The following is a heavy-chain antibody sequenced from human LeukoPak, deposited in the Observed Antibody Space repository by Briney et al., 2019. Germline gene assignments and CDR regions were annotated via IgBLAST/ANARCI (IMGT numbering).Heavy chain of an antibody. Sequence: GGSLRLSCAASGFTFSDYHMTWSRQAPGKGLEWVSYISGSSIYTRYADSVEGRFTISRDNAKNSLYLQMNRLRAEDTALYYCVRDISGYYFDYWGQGTLVTVSS. D-gene: IGHD3-22*01. CDR1: GFTFSDYH. CDR2: ISGSSIYT. J-gene: IGHJ4*02. V-gene: IGHV3-11*05. CDR3: VRDISGYYFDY.